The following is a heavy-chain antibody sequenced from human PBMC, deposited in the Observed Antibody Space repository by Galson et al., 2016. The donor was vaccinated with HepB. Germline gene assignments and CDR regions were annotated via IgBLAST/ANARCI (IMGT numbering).Heavy chain of an antibody. D-gene: IGHD3-22*01. CDR1: GFTFSSYA. J-gene: IGHJ6*03. CDR3: SKDLYDISDSYGYFYYMDV. CDR2: ISGSGGKT. V-gene: IGHV3-23*01. Sequence: SLRLSCAASGFTFSSYAMSWVRQAPGTGLAWVSTISGSGGKTYYADSVKGRFTISRDNSKNTLYLQMNSLRAEDTAVYFCSKDLYDISDSYGYFYYMDVWGRGTTVSVSS.